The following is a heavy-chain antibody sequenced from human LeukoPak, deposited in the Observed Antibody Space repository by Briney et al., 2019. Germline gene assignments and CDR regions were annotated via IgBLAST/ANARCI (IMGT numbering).Heavy chain of an antibody. CDR3: ARAFVVVPAALDY. J-gene: IGHJ4*02. CDR2: VLYDGETK. D-gene: IGHD2-2*01. Sequence: GGSLRLSCAASGFTFSTYTLHWVRQAPGKGLEWVAVVLYDGETKYYADSVKGRFTISRDNAKKSLYLQMNSLRAEDTAVYYCARAFVVVPAALDYWGQGTLVTVSS. CDR1: GFTFSTYT. V-gene: IGHV3-30*04.